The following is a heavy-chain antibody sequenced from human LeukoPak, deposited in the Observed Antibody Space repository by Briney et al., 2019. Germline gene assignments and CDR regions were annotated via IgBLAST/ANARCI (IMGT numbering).Heavy chain of an antibody. J-gene: IGHJ4*02. D-gene: IGHD3-22*01. CDR3: ASPIHYYDSSGYYPGGC. V-gene: IGHV3-23*01. Sequence: GGSLRLSCAASGFTFSSYAMSWVRQAPGKGLEWVSAISGSGGSTYYADSVKGRFTISRDNSKNTLYLQMDSLRAEDTAVYYCASPIHYYDSSGYYPGGCWGQGTLVTVSS. CDR1: GFTFSSYA. CDR2: ISGSGGST.